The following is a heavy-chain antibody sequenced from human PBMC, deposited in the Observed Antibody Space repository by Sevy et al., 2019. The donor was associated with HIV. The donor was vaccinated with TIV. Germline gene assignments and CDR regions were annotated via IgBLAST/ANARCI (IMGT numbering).Heavy chain of an antibody. V-gene: IGHV3-11*05. CDR2: ISTSSNYI. CDR1: GFTFSDYY. Sequence: GGSLRLSCTASGFTFSDYYMSWIRQAPGKGLEWVSDISTSSNYINYADSVKGRFTISRHNAKYSLYLQMNSLRAEDTAVYFCARVRYNYGQHYFDYWGQGTLVTVSS. CDR3: ARVRYNYGQHYFDY. J-gene: IGHJ4*02. D-gene: IGHD5-18*01.